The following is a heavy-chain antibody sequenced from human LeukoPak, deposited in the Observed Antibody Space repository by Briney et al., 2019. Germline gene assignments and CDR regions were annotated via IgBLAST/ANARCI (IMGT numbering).Heavy chain of an antibody. CDR1: GGSISSSSYY. CDR3: ARGSGPYCSGGSCYSAVGRYFDY. J-gene: IGHJ4*02. D-gene: IGHD2-15*01. CDR2: IYYSGST. Sequence: PSETLSLTCTVSGGSISSSSYYWGWIRQPPGKGLEWIGSIYYSGSTYYNPSLKSRVTISVDTSKNRFSLKLSSVTAADTAVYYCARGSGPYCSGGSCYSAVGRYFDYWGQGTLVTVSS. V-gene: IGHV4-39*01.